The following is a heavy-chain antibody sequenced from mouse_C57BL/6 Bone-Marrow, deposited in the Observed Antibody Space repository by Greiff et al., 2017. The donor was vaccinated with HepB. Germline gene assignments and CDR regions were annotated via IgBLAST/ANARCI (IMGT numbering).Heavy chain of an antibody. CDR3: ATDYGSSYVASWFAY. D-gene: IGHD1-1*01. CDR1: GYTFTDYY. CDR2: IYPGSGNT. V-gene: IGHV1-76*01. Sequence: QVQLKESGAELVRPGASVKLSCKASGYTFTDYYINWVEQRPGQGLEWIARIYPGSGNTYYNEKFKGKATLTAEKSSSTAYMQLSSLTSEDSAVYFCATDYGSSYVASWFAYWGQGTLVTVSA. J-gene: IGHJ3*01.